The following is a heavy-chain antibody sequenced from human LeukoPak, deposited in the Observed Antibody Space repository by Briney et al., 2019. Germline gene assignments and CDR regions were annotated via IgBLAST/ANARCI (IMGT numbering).Heavy chain of an antibody. Sequence: GGSLRLSCAASGFTFSSYAMSWVRQAPGKGLEWVSAISGSGGSTYYADSVKRRFTISRDNYKNTLYLQMNSLRAEDTAVYYCAKAGIVATRVIVYYFDYWGQGTLVTVSS. D-gene: IGHD5-12*01. J-gene: IGHJ4*02. CDR3: AKAGIVATRVIVYYFDY. V-gene: IGHV3-23*01. CDR2: ISGSGGST. CDR1: GFTFSSYA.